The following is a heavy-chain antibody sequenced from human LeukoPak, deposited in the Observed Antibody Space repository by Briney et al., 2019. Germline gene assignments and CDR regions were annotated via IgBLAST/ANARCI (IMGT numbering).Heavy chain of an antibody. CDR2: IYYSGST. CDR1: GGSISSYY. V-gene: IGHV4-59*01. CDR3: ARDFEYHLQYGMDV. D-gene: IGHD2-2*01. Sequence: SETLSLTCTVSGGSISSYYWSWIRQPPGKGLEWIGYIYYSGSTNYNPSLKSRVTISVDTSKNQFSLKLSSVTAADTAVYYCARDFEYHLQYGMDVWGQGTTVTVSS. J-gene: IGHJ6*02.